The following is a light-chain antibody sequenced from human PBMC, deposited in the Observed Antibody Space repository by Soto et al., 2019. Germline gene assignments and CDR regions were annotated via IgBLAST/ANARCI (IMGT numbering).Light chain of an antibody. CDR2: KAS. V-gene: IGKV1-5*03. Sequence: DIQMTQSPSTLSASVGDRVTITCRASQSISSWLAWYQQKPGKAPKLLIYKASSLESGVPSRFSGSASGTEFTLTISCLQPDDFATYYCQQYNSYPGTFGQGTKVEIK. J-gene: IGKJ1*01. CDR1: QSISSW. CDR3: QQYNSYPGT.